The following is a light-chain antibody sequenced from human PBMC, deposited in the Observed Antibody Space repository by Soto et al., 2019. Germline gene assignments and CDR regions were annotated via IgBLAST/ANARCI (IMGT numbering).Light chain of an antibody. CDR3: CSYAGSYTFVV. CDR2: DVI. Sequence: QSALTQPRSVSGSPGQSVTISCTGTSSDVGGYNYVSWYQQHPGKAPKLMIYDVIKRPSGVPDRFSGSKSGNTASLTISGLQAEDEADYYCCSYAGSYTFVVFGGGTKVTVL. CDR1: SSDVGGYNY. J-gene: IGLJ2*01. V-gene: IGLV2-11*01.